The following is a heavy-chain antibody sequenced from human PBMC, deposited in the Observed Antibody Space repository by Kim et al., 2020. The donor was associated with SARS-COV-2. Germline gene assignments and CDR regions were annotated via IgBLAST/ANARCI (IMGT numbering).Heavy chain of an antibody. CDR2: ISGSDGST. D-gene: IGHD3-22*01. V-gene: IGHV3-23*01. Sequence: GGSLRLSCAASGFMFSSYAMNWVRQAPGKGLEWVSGISGSDGSTYYGNSVRGRFFVSRDNSKNTLYLQMDSLRVDDTAVYYCAEGRRPYYYDEAYFDYWGQGTLVPVSS. CDR3: AEGRRPYYYDEAYFDY. CDR1: GFMFSSYA. J-gene: IGHJ4*02.